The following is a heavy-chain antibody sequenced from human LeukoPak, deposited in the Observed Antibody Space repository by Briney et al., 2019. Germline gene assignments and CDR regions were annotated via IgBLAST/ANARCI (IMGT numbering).Heavy chain of an antibody. J-gene: IGHJ4*02. CDR3: ASDRSGYYYVDY. Sequence: PSETLSLTCSVSGVSISSGSNYWGWIRQPPGKGLEWIGNIYHTGSTYYNPSLKSRVTISVDTSKNQFSLKLSSVTAADTAVYFCASDRSGYYYVDYWGQGTLVTVSS. V-gene: IGHV4-39*07. CDR2: IYHTGST. D-gene: IGHD3-22*01. CDR1: GVSISSGSNY.